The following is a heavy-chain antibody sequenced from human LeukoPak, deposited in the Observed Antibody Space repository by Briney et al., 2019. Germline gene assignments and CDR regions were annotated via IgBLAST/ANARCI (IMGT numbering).Heavy chain of an antibody. CDR1: GGSISSSSYY. V-gene: IGHV4-39*07. CDR3: ARANCGGDCYRSYYYYYMDV. CDR2: IYYSGST. J-gene: IGHJ6*03. Sequence: SETLSLTCTVSGGSISSSSYYWGWIRQPPGKGLEWIGSIYYSGSTYYNPSLKSRVTISVDTSKNQFSLKLSSVTVADTAVYYCARANCGGDCYRSYYYYYMDVWGKGTTVTVSS. D-gene: IGHD2-21*02.